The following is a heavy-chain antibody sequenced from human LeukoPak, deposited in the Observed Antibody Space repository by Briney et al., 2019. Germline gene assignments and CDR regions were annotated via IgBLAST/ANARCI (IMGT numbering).Heavy chain of an antibody. J-gene: IGHJ4*02. CDR3: AKDKGGYYPRGYFDY. CDR1: GFTFDDYA. D-gene: IGHD3-22*01. CDR2: ISWNSGSI. Sequence: GGSLRLSCAASGFTFDDYAMHWVRQAPGKGLEWVSGISWNSGSIGYADSVKGRFTISRDNAMNSLYLQMNSLRAEDTALYYCAKDKGGYYPRGYFDYWGQGTLVTVSS. V-gene: IGHV3-9*01.